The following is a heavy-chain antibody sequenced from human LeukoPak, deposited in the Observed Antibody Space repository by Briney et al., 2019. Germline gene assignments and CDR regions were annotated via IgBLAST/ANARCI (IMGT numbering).Heavy chain of an antibody. CDR2: IYYSGST. D-gene: IGHD3-10*01. Sequence: SETLSLTCTVSGGSIRSSSYYWGWIRQPPGNGLEWIGSIYYSGSTYYNPSLKSRVTISVDTSKNQFSLKLSSVTAADTAVYYCARHTPMLRGVNCWFDPWGQGTLVTVSS. CDR1: GGSIRSSSYY. CDR3: ARHTPMLRGVNCWFDP. J-gene: IGHJ5*02. V-gene: IGHV4-39*01.